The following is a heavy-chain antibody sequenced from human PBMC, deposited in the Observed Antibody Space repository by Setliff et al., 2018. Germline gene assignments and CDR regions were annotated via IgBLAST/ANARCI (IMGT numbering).Heavy chain of an antibody. CDR1: GDSFSDYY. D-gene: IGHD3-10*01. CDR2: ISDTALGI. Sequence: PSETLSLTCAVYGDSFSDYYWSWIRQPPGKGLEWVSSISDTALGIYYADSVRGRFTISRDNSKKTLYLQMNSLRAEDTAVYYCRLWFGELLRDYWGQGTLVTVSS. J-gene: IGHJ4*02. V-gene: IGHV3-23*01. CDR3: RLWFGELLRDY.